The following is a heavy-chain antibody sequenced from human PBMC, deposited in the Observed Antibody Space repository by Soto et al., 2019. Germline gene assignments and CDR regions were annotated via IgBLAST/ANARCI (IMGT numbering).Heavy chain of an antibody. J-gene: IGHJ3*02. Sequence: QVQLVQSGAEVKRSGASVRISCKASGYTFNRHDINWVRQATGQGPEWIGWMNPNSGNTGYAQKFQSRVHKTRDSSITTAYMDLSSLTSEHTAIYYCAREGLYGSIQDNTFDIWGQGTIVSVSS. CDR2: MNPNSGNT. D-gene: IGHD6-19*01. CDR3: AREGLYGSIQDNTFDI. V-gene: IGHV1-8*01. CDR1: GYTFNRHD.